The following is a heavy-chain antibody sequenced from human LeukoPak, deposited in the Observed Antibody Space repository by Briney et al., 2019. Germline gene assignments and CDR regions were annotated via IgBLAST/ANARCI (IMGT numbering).Heavy chain of an antibody. CDR2: INPTAGNT. Sequence: ASVKVSCKASEYTFTGYYLHWVRQAPGQGLEWMGLINPTAGNTYYAQRFQGRVTMTRNTSTSTVYMELSSLRSEDTAVYYCARIRDGYNDAYDIWGQGTMVTVPS. J-gene: IGHJ3*02. D-gene: IGHD5-24*01. CDR3: ARIRDGYNDAYDI. CDR1: EYTFTGYY. V-gene: IGHV1-46*01.